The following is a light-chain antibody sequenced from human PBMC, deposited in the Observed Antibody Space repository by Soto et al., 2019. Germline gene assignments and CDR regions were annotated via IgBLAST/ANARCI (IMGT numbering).Light chain of an antibody. Sequence: AIQLTQSPCSLSASVGDRVTITCRASQGISSALAWYQQKPGKAPKLLIYDASSLESGVPSRFSGSGSGTDFTLTISSLQPEDFATYYCQHFNNYPPSITFGQGTRLEIK. V-gene: IGKV1D-13*01. CDR1: QGISSA. CDR2: DAS. J-gene: IGKJ5*01. CDR3: QHFNNYPPSIT.